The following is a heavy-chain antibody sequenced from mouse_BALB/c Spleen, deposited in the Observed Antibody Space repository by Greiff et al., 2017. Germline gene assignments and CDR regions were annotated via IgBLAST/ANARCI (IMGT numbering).Heavy chain of an antibody. CDR2: INPYNGDT. CDR3: GRSGTGPYAMDY. D-gene: IGHD4-1*01. V-gene: IGHV1-37*01. CDR1: GYSFTGYF. Sequence: EVKLEESGPELVKPGASVKISCKASGYSFTGYFMNWVKPSHGKSLEWIGRINPYNGDTFYNQKFKGKATLTVDKSSSTAHMELLSLTSEDSAVYYCGRSGTGPYAMDYWGQGTSVTVSS. J-gene: IGHJ4*01.